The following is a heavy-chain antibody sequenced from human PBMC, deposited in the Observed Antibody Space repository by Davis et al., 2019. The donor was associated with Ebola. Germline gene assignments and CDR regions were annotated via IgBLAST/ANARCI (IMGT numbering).Heavy chain of an antibody. D-gene: IGHD5-18*01. V-gene: IGHV4-34*01. Sequence: PSETLSLTCAVYGGSFSGYYWSWIRQPPGKGLEWIGEINHSGSTNYNPSLKSRVTISVDTSKNQFSLKLSSVTAADTAVYYCAREVDTAMVALIDYWGQGTLVTVSS. CDR1: GGSFSGYY. J-gene: IGHJ4*02. CDR3: AREVDTAMVALIDY. CDR2: INHSGST.